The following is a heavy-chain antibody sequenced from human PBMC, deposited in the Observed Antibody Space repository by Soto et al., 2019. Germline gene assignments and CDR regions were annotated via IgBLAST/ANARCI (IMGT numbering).Heavy chain of an antibody. V-gene: IGHV3-30*18. CDR3: AKDRYGSGSYSPNWFDP. D-gene: IGHD3-10*01. Sequence: GGSLRLSCAASGFTFSSYGMHWVRQAPGKGLEWVAVISYDGSNKYYADSVKGRFTISRDNSKNTLYLQMNSLRAEDTAVYYCAKDRYGSGSYSPNWFDPWGKGTLVTVSS. CDR1: GFTFSSYG. CDR2: ISYDGSNK. J-gene: IGHJ5*02.